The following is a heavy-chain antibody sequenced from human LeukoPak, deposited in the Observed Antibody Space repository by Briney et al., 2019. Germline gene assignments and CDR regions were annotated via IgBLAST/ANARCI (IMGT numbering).Heavy chain of an antibody. CDR2: INPSGGTT. J-gene: IGHJ5*02. V-gene: IGHV1-46*01. D-gene: IGHD2-21*02. Sequence: ASVKVSCKASGYTFTSYHMHWVRQAPGQGLEWMGMINPSGGTTSYAQKFQGRVTMTRDTSTSTVYMELSSLRSEDTAVYYCARKGCTGDCYRFDPWGQGTLVTVSS. CDR3: ARKGCTGDCYRFDP. CDR1: GYTFTSYH.